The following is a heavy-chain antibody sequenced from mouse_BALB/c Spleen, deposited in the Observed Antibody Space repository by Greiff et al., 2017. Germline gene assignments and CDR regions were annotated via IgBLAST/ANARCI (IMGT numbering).Heavy chain of an antibody. D-gene: IGHD2-3*01. Sequence: QVQLQQSGPELVKPGASVKISCKASGYAFSSSWMNWVKQRPGQGLEWIGRIYPGDGDTNYNGKFKGKATLTADKSSSTAYMQLSSLTSVDSAVYFCARGADGYHYFDYWGQGTTLTVSS. V-gene: IGHV1-82*01. J-gene: IGHJ2*01. CDR1: GYAFSSSW. CDR3: ARGADGYHYFDY. CDR2: IYPGDGDT.